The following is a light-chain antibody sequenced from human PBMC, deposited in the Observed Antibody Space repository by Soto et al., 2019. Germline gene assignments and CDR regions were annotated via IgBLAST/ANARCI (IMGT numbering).Light chain of an antibody. V-gene: IGKV1-33*01. CDR1: QDISNY. Sequence: DIQMTQSPSSLSASVGDRVTITCQASQDISNYLNWYQQKPGKAPKLLIYDASNLETGVPARFRGSGSGTGFTATIISLQPAERATDACQQYDNRPLTFGGGTKEEIK. J-gene: IGKJ4*01. CDR2: DAS. CDR3: QQYDNRPLT.